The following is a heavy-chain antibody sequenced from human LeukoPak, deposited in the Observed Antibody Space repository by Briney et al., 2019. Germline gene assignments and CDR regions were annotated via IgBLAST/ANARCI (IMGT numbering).Heavy chain of an antibody. D-gene: IGHD6-13*01. CDR1: GFTFSSYA. CDR2: IKSKTDGGTT. V-gene: IGHV3-15*07. CDR3: TTDRSVYSSSWYQFYYYYGMDV. Sequence: GRSLRLSCAASGFTFSSYAMHWVRQAPGKGLEWVGRIKSKTDGGTTDYAAPVKGRFTISRDDSKNTLYPQMNSLKTEDTAVYYCTTDRSVYSSSWYQFYYYYGMDVWGQGTTVTVSS. J-gene: IGHJ6*02.